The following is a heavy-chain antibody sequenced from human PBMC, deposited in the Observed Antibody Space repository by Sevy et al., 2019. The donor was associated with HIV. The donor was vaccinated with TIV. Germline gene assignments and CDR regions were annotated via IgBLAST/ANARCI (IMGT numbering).Heavy chain of an antibody. Sequence: GGSLRLSCAASGFTFSSYAMHWVRRAPGKGLEWVAVQSYDGSNKDYADSVKGRFTISRDNSKNTLYLQMNSLRAEDTAVYYCARDKEYSYGYAFLGAYYYYYGMDVWGQGTTVTVSS. CDR1: GFTFSSYA. CDR3: ARDKEYSYGYAFLGAYYYYYGMDV. V-gene: IGHV3-30*04. J-gene: IGHJ6*02. CDR2: QSYDGSNK. D-gene: IGHD5-18*01.